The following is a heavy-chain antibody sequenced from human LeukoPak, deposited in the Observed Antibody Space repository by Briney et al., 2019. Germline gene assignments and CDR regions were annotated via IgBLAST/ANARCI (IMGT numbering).Heavy chain of an antibody. Sequence: ASVKVFCKASGYTFTGYYMHWVRQAPGQGLEWIGWINPNSGGTNYAQKFQGRVTMTRDTSISTAYMELSRLRSDDTAVYYCAVMYYDFWSGYYEDPQHSAFYDYWGQGTLVTVSS. CDR3: AVMYYDFWSGYYEDPQHSAFYDY. D-gene: IGHD3-3*01. CDR1: GYTFTGYY. V-gene: IGHV1-2*02. CDR2: INPNSGGT. J-gene: IGHJ4*02.